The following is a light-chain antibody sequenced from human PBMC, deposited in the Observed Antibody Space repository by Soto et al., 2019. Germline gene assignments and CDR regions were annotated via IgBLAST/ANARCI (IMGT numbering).Light chain of an antibody. Sequence: QSALTQPPSASGSPGQSVTISCTGTSSDVGGYNYVSWYQQHPGKAPKLNIHEVSKRPSGVPDRFSGSKSGNTASLTVSGLQAEDEADYYCSSYAGSNNFGVFGGGTKLTVL. V-gene: IGLV2-8*01. CDR1: SSDVGGYNY. CDR3: SSYAGSNNFGV. J-gene: IGLJ2*01. CDR2: EVS.